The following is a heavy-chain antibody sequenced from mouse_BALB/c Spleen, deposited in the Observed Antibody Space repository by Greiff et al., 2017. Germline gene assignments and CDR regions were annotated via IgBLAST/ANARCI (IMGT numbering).Heavy chain of an antibody. CDR1: GFTFTDYY. J-gene: IGHJ1*01. CDR2: IRNKANGYTT. V-gene: IGHV7-3*02. D-gene: IGHD2-12*01. Sequence: EVKVVESGGGLVQPGGSLRLSCATSGFTFTDYYMSWVRQPPGKALEWLGFIRNKANGYTTEYSASVKGRFTISRDNSQSILYLQMNTLRAEDSATYYCARDYDEGSFYWYFDVWGAGTTVTVSS. CDR3: ARDYDEGSFYWYFDV.